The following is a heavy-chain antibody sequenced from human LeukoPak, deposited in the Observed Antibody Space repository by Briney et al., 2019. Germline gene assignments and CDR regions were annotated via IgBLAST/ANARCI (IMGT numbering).Heavy chain of an antibody. CDR1: GFTVSSNY. CDR2: IYSGGST. D-gene: IGHD6-6*01. CDR3: ARRPYSSSSSYYYAMDV. V-gene: IGHV3-53*01. Sequence: GGSLRLSCAASGFTVSSNYMNWVRQAPGKGLEWVSLIYSGGSTYYADSVKGRFTISRDNSKSTPYLQLNSLRAEDTAVYCCARRPYSSSSSYYYAMDVWGQGTTVTVSS. J-gene: IGHJ6*02.